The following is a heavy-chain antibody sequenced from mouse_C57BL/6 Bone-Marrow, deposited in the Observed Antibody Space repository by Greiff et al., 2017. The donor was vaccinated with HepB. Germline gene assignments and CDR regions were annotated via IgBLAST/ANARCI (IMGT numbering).Heavy chain of an antibody. J-gene: IGHJ3*01. CDR3: ARGGDYDYDRFAY. CDR1: GYTFTSYT. Sequence: QVQLKESGAELARPGASVKMSCKASGYTFTSYTMHWVKQRPGQGLEWIGYINPSSGYTKYNQKFKDKATLTADKSSSTAYMQLSSLTSEDSAVYYCARGGDYDYDRFAYWGQGTLVTVSA. D-gene: IGHD2-4*01. V-gene: IGHV1-4*01. CDR2: INPSSGYT.